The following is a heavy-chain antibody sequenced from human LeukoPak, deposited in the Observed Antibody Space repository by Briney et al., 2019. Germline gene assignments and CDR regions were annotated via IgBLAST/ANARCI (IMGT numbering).Heavy chain of an antibody. Sequence: PGGSLRLSCAASVFMFGNHAMSWVRQAPGKGLEWVSAISLSGDNAYYADSVKGRFTISRDNSKNTLSLQMNSLRAEDTAVYYCASYSTRNYWGQGTLVTVSS. CDR1: VFMFGNHA. J-gene: IGHJ4*02. V-gene: IGHV3-23*01. D-gene: IGHD2-2*01. CDR2: ISLSGDNA. CDR3: ASYSTRNY.